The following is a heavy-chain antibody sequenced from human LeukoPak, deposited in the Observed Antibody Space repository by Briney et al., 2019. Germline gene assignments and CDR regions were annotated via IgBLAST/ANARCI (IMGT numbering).Heavy chain of an antibody. CDR1: GGSISSYY. D-gene: IGHD4-23*01. Sequence: SETLSLTCTVSGGSISSYYWSWIRQPPGTGLEWIGYIYYSGSTNYNPSLKSRVTISVDTSKNQFSLKLSSVTAADTAVYYCARHGPRVTVVSEFDYWGQGTLVTVSS. V-gene: IGHV4-59*08. J-gene: IGHJ4*02. CDR3: ARHGPRVTVVSEFDY. CDR2: IYYSGST.